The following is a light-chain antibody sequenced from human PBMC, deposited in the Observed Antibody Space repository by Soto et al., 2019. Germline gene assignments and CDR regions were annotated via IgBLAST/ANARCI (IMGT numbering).Light chain of an antibody. CDR1: SSDVGGYNY. J-gene: IGLJ1*01. V-gene: IGLV2-14*01. Sequence: QSALTQPASVSGSPGQSITISCTGTSSDVGGYNYVSWYQQHPGKAPKLMIYDVSNRPSGVSNRFSGSKSGNTASLTISGLQAEDEADYYCSSYTSSSTGVFGTGTKSPS. CDR2: DVS. CDR3: SSYTSSSTGV.